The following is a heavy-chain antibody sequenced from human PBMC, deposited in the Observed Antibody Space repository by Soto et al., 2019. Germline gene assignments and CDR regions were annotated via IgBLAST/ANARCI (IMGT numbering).Heavy chain of an antibody. CDR3: AYRTGFDY. CDR2: IAGSGRNS. J-gene: IGHJ4*02. V-gene: IGHV3-23*01. Sequence: GGSLSLSCAASGFTFSTYGINWVRQAPWKGLEWVSSIAGSGRNSDYADSVKGRFTISRDNSKNTLYLQMNSLIADDTAVYYCAYRTGFDYWGQGALVTVSS. CDR1: GFTFSTYG.